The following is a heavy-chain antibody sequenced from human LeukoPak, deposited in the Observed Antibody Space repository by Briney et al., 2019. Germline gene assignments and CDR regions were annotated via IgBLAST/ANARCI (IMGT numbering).Heavy chain of an antibody. V-gene: IGHV3-21*01. CDR3: ARRPTYYYDSSGLLDC. D-gene: IGHD3-22*01. CDR1: GFTFSSYS. CDR2: ISSSSSYI. Sequence: SGGSLRLSCAASGFTFSSYSMNWVRQAPGKGLEWVSSISSSSSYIYYADSVKGRFTISRDNAKNSLYLQMNSLRAEDTAVYYCARRPTYYYDSSGLLDCWGQGTLVTVSS. J-gene: IGHJ4*02.